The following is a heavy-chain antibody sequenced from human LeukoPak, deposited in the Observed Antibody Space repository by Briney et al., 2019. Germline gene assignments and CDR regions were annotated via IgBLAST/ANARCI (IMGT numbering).Heavy chain of an antibody. CDR3: AKGGATVIDY. D-gene: IGHD4-17*01. CDR2: INRYGRST. J-gene: IGHJ4*02. CDR1: GFTFSNYW. Sequence: GGALRLSCTASGFTFSNYWMHWVRQAPGKGLVWVALINRYGRSTTSADSVKGRFTTSRDNAKNTLYLQMNSLRAEDTAVYYCAKGGATVIDYWGQGTLVTVSS. V-gene: IGHV3-74*01.